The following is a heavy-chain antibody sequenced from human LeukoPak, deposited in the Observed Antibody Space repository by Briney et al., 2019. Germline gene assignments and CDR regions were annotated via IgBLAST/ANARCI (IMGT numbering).Heavy chain of an antibody. CDR3: ARDRGPAVMDY. V-gene: IGHV3-74*01. D-gene: IGHD2-2*03. CDR2: INGDGSTI. J-gene: IGHJ4*02. CDR1: GFTFSSNW. Sequence: AGGSLRLSCAAPGFTFSSNWMHWVRQAPGKGLVWVSRINGDGSTINYADSVKGRFTISRDNAKNTLYLQMNSLRAEDTAVYYCARDRGPAVMDYWGQGTLVTVSS.